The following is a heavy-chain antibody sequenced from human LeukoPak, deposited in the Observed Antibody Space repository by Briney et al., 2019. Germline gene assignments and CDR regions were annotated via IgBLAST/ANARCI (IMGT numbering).Heavy chain of an antibody. Sequence: GESLKISCKGSGYSFSSYWIGWVHQMPGKGLEWMGIIYPGDSDTRYSPSFQGQVTISADKSISTAYLQWSSLKASDTAMYYCARAALRYFDWQYSAFDIWGQGTMVTVSS. V-gene: IGHV5-51*07. CDR3: ARAALRYFDWQYSAFDI. J-gene: IGHJ3*02. CDR2: IYPGDSDT. CDR1: GYSFSSYW. D-gene: IGHD3-9*01.